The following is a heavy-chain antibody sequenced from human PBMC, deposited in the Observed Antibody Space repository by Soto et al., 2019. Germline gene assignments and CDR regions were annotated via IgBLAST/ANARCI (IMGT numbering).Heavy chain of an antibody. J-gene: IGHJ4*02. CDR1: GGSISSGGYS. D-gene: IGHD4-17*01. CDR3: ARGMTTVTTFDY. V-gene: IGHV4-30-2*01. Sequence: QLQLQQSGSGLVKPSQTLSLTCAGSGGSISSGGYSWSWIRQPPGKGLEWIGYIYHSGSTYYNPSLKSRVAISVDRSKNQVSLKLSSVTAADTAVYYCARGMTTVTTFDYWGQGTLVTVSS. CDR2: IYHSGST.